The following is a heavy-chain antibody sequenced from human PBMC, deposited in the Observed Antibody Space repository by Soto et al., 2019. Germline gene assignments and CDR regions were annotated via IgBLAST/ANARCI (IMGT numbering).Heavy chain of an antibody. V-gene: IGHV4-30-2*01. CDR1: GGSLTSGTYS. Sequence: SETLSLTCAVSGGSLTSGTYSWNWIRQPPGKGLEWIGYIFPSGTTYYNPSLKSRVSISIDVSKNQFSLNLRSLTAADTAVYYCARGREFDYWGQGTLVTVSS. CDR2: IFPSGTT. CDR3: ARGREFDY. J-gene: IGHJ4*02.